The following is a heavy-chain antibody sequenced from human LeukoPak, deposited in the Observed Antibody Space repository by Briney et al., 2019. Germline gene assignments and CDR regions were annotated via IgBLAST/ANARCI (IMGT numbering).Heavy chain of an antibody. D-gene: IGHD6-13*01. V-gene: IGHV3-7*01. CDR1: GFTFSSYW. CDR3: ARASRSGGAAKWDY. Sequence: GGSLRLSCAASGFTFSSYWMSWVRQAPGKGLEWVANIKQDGSEKCYVDSVKGRFTISRDNAKNSLYLQMNSLRAEDTAVYYCARASRSGGAAKWDYWGQGTLVTVSS. J-gene: IGHJ4*02. CDR2: IKQDGSEK.